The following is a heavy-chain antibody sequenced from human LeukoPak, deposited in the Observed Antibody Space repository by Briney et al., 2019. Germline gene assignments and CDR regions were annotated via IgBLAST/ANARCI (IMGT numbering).Heavy chain of an antibody. CDR3: AKGVFLRSSTSPLGFDP. D-gene: IGHD2-2*01. CDR1: GFTFDDYA. J-gene: IGHJ5*02. V-gene: IGHV3-9*03. Sequence: GGSLRLSCAASGFTFDDYAMHWVRQAPGKGLEWVSGISWNSGGIGYAESVKGRFTISRDNAKNSLYLQMNSLRAEDMALYYCAKGVFLRSSTSPLGFDPWGQGTLVTVSS. CDR2: ISWNSGGI.